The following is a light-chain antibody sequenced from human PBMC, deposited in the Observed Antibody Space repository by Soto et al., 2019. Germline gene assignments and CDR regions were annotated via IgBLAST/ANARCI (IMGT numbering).Light chain of an antibody. CDR1: QSISSW. Sequence: DIQRTQSPSTLSASVGARVTITCRASQSISSWLAWYQQKPGKAPNLLIYKASSLESGVPSRFSGSGSGTEFTLTISSLKPDDFATYYCQQYNSYWTFGQGTKVDI. CDR2: KAS. J-gene: IGKJ1*01. V-gene: IGKV1-5*03. CDR3: QQYNSYWT.